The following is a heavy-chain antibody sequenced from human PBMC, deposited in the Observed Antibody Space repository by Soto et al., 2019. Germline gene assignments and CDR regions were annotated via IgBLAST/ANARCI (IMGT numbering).Heavy chain of an antibody. CDR1: GLTFSRYW. Sequence: EVQLVESGGGLVQPGGSLRLSCEASGLTFSRYWMTWVRQAPGKGLEWVANIKQDGSEKYYADSVKGRFTISRDNSKKSLYMQMNSLRAEDTAVYHCAKDGYYNGFDFWGQGTTVTVSS. V-gene: IGHV3-7*04. CDR2: IKQDGSEK. CDR3: AKDGYYNGFDF. J-gene: IGHJ6*02.